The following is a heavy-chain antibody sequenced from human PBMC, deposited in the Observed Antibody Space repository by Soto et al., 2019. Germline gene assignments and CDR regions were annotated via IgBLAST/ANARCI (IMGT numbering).Heavy chain of an antibody. CDR1: GYSISSSNW. Sequence: SETLSLTCAVSGYSISSSNWWGWIRQPPGKGLEWIGYIYYSGSTYYNPSLKSRVTMSVDTSKNQFSLKLSSVTTVDTAVYYCARIMAGPRGGYFDYWGQGTLVTISS. CDR3: ARIMAGPRGGYFDY. V-gene: IGHV4-28*01. J-gene: IGHJ4*02. D-gene: IGHD6-19*01. CDR2: IYYSGST.